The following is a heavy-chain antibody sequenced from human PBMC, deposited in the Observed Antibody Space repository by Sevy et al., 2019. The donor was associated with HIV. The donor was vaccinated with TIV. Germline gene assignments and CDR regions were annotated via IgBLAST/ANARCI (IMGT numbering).Heavy chain of an antibody. CDR1: GYTFTDYY. D-gene: IGHD2-2*02. Sequence: ASVKVSCKASGYTFTDYYIHWVRQAPGQGLAWMGWINPKSGGTNYAQKFHDRVTMNRDTSIRKAYMELSRLRSDDTAVYYCARVVEPAGIDPYYYGVDVWGPGATVTVSS. V-gene: IGHV1-2*02. J-gene: IGHJ6*02. CDR2: INPKSGGT. CDR3: ARVVEPAGIDPYYYGVDV.